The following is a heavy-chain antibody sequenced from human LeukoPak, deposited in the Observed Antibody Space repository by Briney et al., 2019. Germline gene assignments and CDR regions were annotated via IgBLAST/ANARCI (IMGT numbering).Heavy chain of an antibody. D-gene: IGHD6-19*01. V-gene: IGHV1-69*01. CDR2: IIPIFGTA. Sequence: ASVKVSCKASGGTLSSYAISWVRQAPGQGLEWMGGIIPIFGTANYAQKFQGRVTITADESTSTAYMELSSLRSEDTAVYYCAAGGVAVAGTGYYFDYWGQGTLVTVSS. CDR3: AAGGVAVAGTGYYFDY. CDR1: GGTLSSYA. J-gene: IGHJ4*02.